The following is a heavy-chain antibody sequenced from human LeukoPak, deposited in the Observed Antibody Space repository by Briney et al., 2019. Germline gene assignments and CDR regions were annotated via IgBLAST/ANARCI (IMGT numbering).Heavy chain of an antibody. CDR2: IYYSGST. Sequence: SQTLSLTCTVSGGSISSGGYYWRWIRQHPGKGLEWIRYIYYSGSTYYNPSLKSRVTISVDTSKNQFSLKLSSVTAADTAVYYCAREVYCSGGSCYSNAFDIWGQGTMVTVSS. J-gene: IGHJ3*02. CDR3: AREVYCSGGSCYSNAFDI. D-gene: IGHD2-15*01. V-gene: IGHV4-31*03. CDR1: GGSISSGGYY.